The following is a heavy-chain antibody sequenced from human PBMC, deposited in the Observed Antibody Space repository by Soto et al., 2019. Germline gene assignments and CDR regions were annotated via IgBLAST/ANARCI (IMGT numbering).Heavy chain of an antibody. V-gene: IGHV3-9*01. D-gene: IGHD5-18*01. CDR1: GFTFDDYA. J-gene: IGHJ6*02. CDR3: AKGWLPEYYYYGMDV. Sequence: HPGGSLRLSCAASGFTFDDYAMHWVRQAPGKGLEWVSGISWNSGSIGYADSVKGRFTISRDNAKNSLYLQMNSLRAEDTALYYCAKGWLPEYYYYGMDVWGQGTTVTVSS. CDR2: ISWNSGSI.